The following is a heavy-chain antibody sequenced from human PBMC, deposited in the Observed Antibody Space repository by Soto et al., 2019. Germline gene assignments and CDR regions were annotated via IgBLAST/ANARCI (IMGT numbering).Heavy chain of an antibody. CDR3: ARAPKNYFDSGDYPPPLIY. J-gene: IGHJ4*02. D-gene: IGHD3-22*01. V-gene: IGHV1-69*01. Sequence: QVQLVQSGAEVKKPGSSVKVSCKATGGIFSSYAINWVRQAPGQALEWMGGIIPVFGEPNYAQRFQGRVTITADESTSTAYRELSSLRSEDTAVYYCARAPKNYFDSGDYPPPLIYWGQGTLVTVSS. CDR1: GGIFSSYA. CDR2: IIPVFGEP.